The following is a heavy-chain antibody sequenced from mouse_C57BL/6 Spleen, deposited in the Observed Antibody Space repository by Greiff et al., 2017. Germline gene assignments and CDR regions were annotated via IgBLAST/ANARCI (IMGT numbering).Heavy chain of an antibody. CDR1: GYTFTDYE. V-gene: IGHV1-15*01. J-gene: IGHJ2*01. CDR3: TRGEAKGY. D-gene: IGHD1-1*01. CDR2: IDPETGGT. Sequence: VQLQESGAELVRPGASVTLSCKASGYTFTDYEMHWVKQTPVHGLEWIGAIDPETGGTAYNQKFKGKAILTADKSSSTAYMELRSLTSEDSAVYYCTRGEAKGYWGQGTTLTVSS.